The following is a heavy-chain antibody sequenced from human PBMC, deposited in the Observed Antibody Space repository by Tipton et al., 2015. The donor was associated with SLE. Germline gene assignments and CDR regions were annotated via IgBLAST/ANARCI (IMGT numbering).Heavy chain of an antibody. J-gene: IGHJ4*02. Sequence: GLVKPSETLSLTCTVSGGSISSYYWSWIRQPPGKGLEWIGYIYTSGSTNYNPSLKSRVTISVDTSKNQFSLKLSSVTAADTAVYYCARRDCSTNRCHKIDYWGQGTLVTVSS. CDR2: IYTSGST. CDR3: ARRDCSTNRCHKIDY. D-gene: IGHD2-2*01. CDR1: GGSISSYY. V-gene: IGHV4-4*09.